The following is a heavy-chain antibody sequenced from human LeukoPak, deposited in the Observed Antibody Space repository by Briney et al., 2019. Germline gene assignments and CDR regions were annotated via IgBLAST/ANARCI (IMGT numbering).Heavy chain of an antibody. Sequence: PGGSLRLSCAASGFTFSSYSMNWVRQAPGKGLEWVSYISSSSTIYYADSVKGRFTISRDNSKNTLYLQMNSLRAEDTAVYYCAKDSSNPLQWLVLKGDAFDIWGQGTMVTVSS. D-gene: IGHD6-19*01. CDR3: AKDSSNPLQWLVLKGDAFDI. J-gene: IGHJ3*02. CDR2: ISSSSTI. V-gene: IGHV3-48*01. CDR1: GFTFSSYS.